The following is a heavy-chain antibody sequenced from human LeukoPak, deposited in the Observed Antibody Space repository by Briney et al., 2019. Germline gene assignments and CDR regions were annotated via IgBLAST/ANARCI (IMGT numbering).Heavy chain of an antibody. J-gene: IGHJ6*02. CDR2: ISYDGSNK. CDR1: GFTFSSYA. D-gene: IGHD2-2*02. Sequence: GGSLRLSCAASGFTFSSYAMHWVRQAPGKGLEWVAVISYDGSNKYYADSVKGRFTISRDNSKNTLYLQMNSLRAEVTAVYYCARPQIAAIPDYGMDVWGQGTTVTVSS. V-gene: IGHV3-30-3*01. CDR3: ARPQIAAIPDYGMDV.